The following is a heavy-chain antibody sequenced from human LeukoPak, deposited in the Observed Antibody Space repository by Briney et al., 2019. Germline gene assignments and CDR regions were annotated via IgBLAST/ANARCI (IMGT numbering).Heavy chain of an antibody. CDR2: INSDGSST. Sequence: PGGSQRLPCGTCVHPLCSQCVHWVRQSPVWGLVWVSRINSDGSSTNYADSVKGRFTISRDNAKNTLYLQMNSLRADDTAVYYCTSGNYYTGWGQGTLVTVTS. CDR3: TSGNYYTG. V-gene: IGHV3-74*01. CDR1: VHPLCSQC. D-gene: IGHD3-10*01. J-gene: IGHJ4*02.